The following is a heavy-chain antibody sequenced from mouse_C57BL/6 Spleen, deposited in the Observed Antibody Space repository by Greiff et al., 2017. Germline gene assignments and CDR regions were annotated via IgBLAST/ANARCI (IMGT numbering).Heavy chain of an antibody. CDR2: IDPEDGET. CDR1: GFNINDYY. D-gene: IGHD4-1*01. J-gene: IGHJ3*01. CDR3: GSGRFAY. Sequence: VQLQQSGAELVKPGASVKLSCTASGFNINDYYMHWVKQRTEQGLEWIGRIDPEDGETKYAPKFQGKATITADTSSNTAYRQLSSLTSEDTAVYCGGSGRFAYWGQGTLVTVSA. V-gene: IGHV14-2*01.